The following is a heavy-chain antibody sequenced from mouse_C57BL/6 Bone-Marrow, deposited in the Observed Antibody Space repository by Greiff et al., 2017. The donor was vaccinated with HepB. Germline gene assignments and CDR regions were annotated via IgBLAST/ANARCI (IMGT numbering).Heavy chain of an antibody. V-gene: IGHV5-6-5*01. J-gene: IGHJ4*01. CDR3: AIGEITTTYAMDY. Sequence: DVQLVESGGGLVKPGGSLKLSCVASGFTFSSYAMSWVRQTPEKRLEWVASISSGGSTYYPDSVKGRLTISRDNARNILYLQMSSLRSEGTAMYYCAIGEITTTYAMDYWGQGTSVTVSS. CDR1: GFTFSSYA. D-gene: IGHD2-4*01. CDR2: ISSGGST.